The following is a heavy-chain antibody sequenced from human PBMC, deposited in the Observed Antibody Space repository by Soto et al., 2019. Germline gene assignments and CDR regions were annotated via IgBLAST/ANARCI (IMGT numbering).Heavy chain of an antibody. CDR1: GFTVSSNY. CDR3: ARGAAAGTWLAY. CDR2: IYSGGST. J-gene: IGHJ4*02. D-gene: IGHD6-13*01. V-gene: IGHV3-53*04. Sequence: EVQLVESGGGLVQPGGSLRLSCAASGFTVSSNYMSWVRQAPGKGLEWVSVIYSGGSTYYADSVKGRFTISRHKSKNTLDLQMNSQRDEDTAVYYCARGAAAGTWLAYWGQGTLDNVSS.